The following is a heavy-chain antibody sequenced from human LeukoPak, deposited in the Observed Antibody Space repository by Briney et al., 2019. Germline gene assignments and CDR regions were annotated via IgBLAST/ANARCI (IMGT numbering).Heavy chain of an antibody. Sequence: ASVKVSCKASGYTFTNYYVQWVRQAPGQGLEWVGVINTSGGSTSYAQKFQGRVTMTRDTSTRTVYMELSNLRSEDTAVYYCARGVTAAGNYFDYWGQGTLVTVSS. V-gene: IGHV1-46*01. CDR3: ARGVTAAGNYFDY. CDR1: GYTFTNYY. J-gene: IGHJ4*02. CDR2: INTSGGST. D-gene: IGHD6-13*01.